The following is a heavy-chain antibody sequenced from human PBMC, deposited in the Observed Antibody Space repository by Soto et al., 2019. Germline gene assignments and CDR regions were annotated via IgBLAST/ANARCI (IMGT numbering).Heavy chain of an antibody. CDR2: ISYDGSNK. J-gene: IGHJ6*02. V-gene: IGHV3-30*03. D-gene: IGHD2-15*01. CDR3: GGGGDCSGGSCYYYYYYGMDV. Sequence: QVQLVESGGGVVQPGRSLRLSCAASGFTFSSYGMHWVRQAPGKGLEWVAVISYDGSNKYYADSVKGRFTISRDNSKNTLYRKMNSLRAEETAVYYWGGGGDCSGGSCYYYYYYGMDVWGQGTTVTVSS. CDR1: GFTFSSYG.